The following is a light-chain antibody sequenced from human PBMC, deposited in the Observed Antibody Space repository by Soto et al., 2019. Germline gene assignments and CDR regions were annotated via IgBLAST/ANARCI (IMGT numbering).Light chain of an antibody. Sequence: EIVLTQSPGTLSLSPGERATLSCRASQSVSNNYLAWYQPKPGKAPRLLIYGASNRATGIPDRLSGSGSGTDFTLTIRRLEPEDFAVDYCQQYGSSGTFGQGTKVDIK. CDR1: QSVSNNY. CDR3: QQYGSSGT. V-gene: IGKV3-20*01. CDR2: GAS. J-gene: IGKJ1*01.